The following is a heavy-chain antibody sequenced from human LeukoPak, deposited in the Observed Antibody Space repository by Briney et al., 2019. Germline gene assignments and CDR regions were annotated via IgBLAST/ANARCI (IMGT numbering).Heavy chain of an antibody. D-gene: IGHD1-7*01. Sequence: EASVKVSCKASGYTFTGYYMHWVRQAPGQGLEWMGWINPNSGGTNYAQKFQGRVTMTRDTSISTAYMELSGLRSDDTAVYYCARDPRGGNWNYFFDYWGQGTLVTVSS. CDR3: ARDPRGGNWNYFFDY. J-gene: IGHJ4*02. V-gene: IGHV1-2*02. CDR1: GYTFTGYY. CDR2: INPNSGGT.